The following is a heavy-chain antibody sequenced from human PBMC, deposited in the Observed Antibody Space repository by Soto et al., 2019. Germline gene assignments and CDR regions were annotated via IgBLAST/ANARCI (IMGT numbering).Heavy chain of an antibody. D-gene: IGHD1-26*01. CDR1: GGTFSSYA. CDR2: IIPIFGTA. V-gene: IGHV1-69*13. Sequence: ASVKVSCKASGGTFSSYAISWVRQAPGQGLEWMGGIIPIFGTANYAQKFQGRVTITADESTSTAYMELSSLRSEDTAVYYCASRGPATTPNWFDPWGRGTLVTVSS. CDR3: ASRGPATTPNWFDP. J-gene: IGHJ5*02.